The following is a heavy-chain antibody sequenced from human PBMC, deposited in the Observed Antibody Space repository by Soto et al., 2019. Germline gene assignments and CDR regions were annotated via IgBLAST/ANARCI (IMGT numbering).Heavy chain of an antibody. D-gene: IGHD2-21*02. CDR1: GDSVSRNSAA. Sequence: SQTLSLTCAISGDSVSRNSAAWNWIRQSPARGLEWLGRTYYRSKWYNDYVVSMKSRLTINPDTSKNQFSLQLNSVTPEDTAVYYCARGSDSSFDYWGQGSLVTVSS. CDR3: ARGSDSSFDY. J-gene: IGHJ4*02. V-gene: IGHV6-1*01. CDR2: TYYRSKWYN.